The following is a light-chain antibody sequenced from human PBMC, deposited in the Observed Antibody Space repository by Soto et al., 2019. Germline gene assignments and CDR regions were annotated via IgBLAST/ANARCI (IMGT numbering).Light chain of an antibody. J-gene: IGKJ4*01. CDR1: QNVSNN. V-gene: IGKV3-15*01. CDR3: QQSRTSPFT. CDR2: DAS. Sequence: EIVMTQSPSTLSPSPGEGVTLSCRAGQNVSNNLAWYQQRPGQPPRLLIYDASTRATGISARFSGSGYGTEFTLTISSLQSEDFAAYFCQQSRTSPFTFGAGTKVEIK.